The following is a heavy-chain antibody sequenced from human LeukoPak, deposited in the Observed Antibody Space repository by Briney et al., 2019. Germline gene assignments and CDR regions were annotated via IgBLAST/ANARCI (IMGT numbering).Heavy chain of an antibody. CDR3: ARAVWGYLGSYFDY. V-gene: IGHV1-2*02. J-gene: IGHJ4*02. CDR2: INPNSGGT. Sequence: GASVKVSCKASGYTFTGYYMHWVRQAPGQGLEWMGWINPNSGGTNYAQKFQGRVTMTRDTSISTAYMELSRLRSDDTAVYYCARAVWGYLGSYFDYWGQGTLATVSS. CDR1: GYTFTGYY. D-gene: IGHD1-26*01.